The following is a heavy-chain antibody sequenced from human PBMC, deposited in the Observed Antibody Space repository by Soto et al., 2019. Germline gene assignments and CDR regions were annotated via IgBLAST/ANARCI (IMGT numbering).Heavy chain of an antibody. J-gene: IGHJ6*02. V-gene: IGHV4-34*01. CDR1: GGSFSGYY. CDR2: INHSGST. Sequence: SETLSLTCAVYGGSFSGYYWSWIRQPPGKGLEWIGEINHSGSTNYNPSLKSRVTISVDTSKNQFSLKLSSVTAADTAVYYCARTSTTYYYYGMDVWGQGTTVTVSS. D-gene: IGHD1-26*01. CDR3: ARTSTTYYYYGMDV.